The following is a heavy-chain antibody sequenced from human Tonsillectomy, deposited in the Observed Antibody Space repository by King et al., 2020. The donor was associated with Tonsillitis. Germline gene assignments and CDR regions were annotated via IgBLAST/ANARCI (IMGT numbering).Heavy chain of an antibody. CDR1: GFTFSSYA. V-gene: IGHV3-30*04. CDR3: ARDLVLHSMTTPV. D-gene: IGHD4-11*01. Sequence: VQLVESGGGVVQPGRSLRLSCAASGFTFSSYAMHWVRQAPGKGLEWVAVISYDGSNKYYADSVKGRFTISRDNSKNTLYLQMYSLRAEDTAVYYCARDLVLHSMTTPVWGQGTMVTVSS. CDR2: ISYDGSNK. J-gene: IGHJ3*01.